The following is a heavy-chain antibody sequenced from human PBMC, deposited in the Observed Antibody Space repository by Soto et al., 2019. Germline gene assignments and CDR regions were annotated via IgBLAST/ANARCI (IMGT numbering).Heavy chain of an antibody. V-gene: IGHV1-69*13. CDR2: IIPIFGTA. CDR1: GGTFSSYA. CDR3: ARIPRFRPLINYYYSSGYYYEMDY. Sequence: SVKVSSKASGGTFSSYAISWVRQAPGQGLEWMGGIIPIFGTANYAQKFQGRVTITADESTSTAYMELSSLRSEDTAVYYCARIPRFRPLINYYYSSGYYYEMDYWGQGTLVNVSS. D-gene: IGHD3-22*01. J-gene: IGHJ4*02.